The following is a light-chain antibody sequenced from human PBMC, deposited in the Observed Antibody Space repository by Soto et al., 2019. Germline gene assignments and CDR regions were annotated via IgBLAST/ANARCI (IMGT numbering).Light chain of an antibody. Sequence: DIQMTRSPSTLSVAVGDRVIITCRASQTISSWLAWYQQKPGKAPKLLIYKASTLKSGVPSRFSGSGSGTEFTLTISSLQPDDFATYYCRHYNSYSEAFGQGTKVDIK. CDR3: RHYNSYSEA. V-gene: IGKV1-5*03. J-gene: IGKJ1*01. CDR2: KAS. CDR1: QTISSW.